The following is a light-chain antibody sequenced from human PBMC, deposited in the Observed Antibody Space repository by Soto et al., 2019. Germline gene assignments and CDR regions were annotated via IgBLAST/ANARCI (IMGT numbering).Light chain of an antibody. V-gene: IGKV3-20*01. J-gene: IGKJ2*01. CDR3: QQYGSSPMYT. CDR1: QSVSSNF. CDR2: GAS. Sequence: EIVLTQSPGTLSLSPGERATLSCRASQSVSSNFLAWYQQKPGQAPRLLIHGASTRATAIPDRFSGSGSGTDFTLSISRLEPEDSAVYYCQQYGSSPMYTVGQGTKVEIK.